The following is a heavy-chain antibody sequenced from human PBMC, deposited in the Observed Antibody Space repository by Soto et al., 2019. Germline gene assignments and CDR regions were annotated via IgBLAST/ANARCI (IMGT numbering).Heavy chain of an antibody. CDR3: ARGGNGYENWPPYYYYGMDV. CDR1: GFTFDSYW. V-gene: IGHV3-7*01. Sequence: EVQLVESGGGFVQPGGSLRLSCAASGFTFDSYWMTWVRQAPGKGLEWVAHIKQDGGQTYYVDSVKGRFTISRDNAETSRYLQMNSLRAEDTSVYFCARGGNGYENWPPYYYYGMDVWGQGTTVTVSS. CDR2: IKQDGGQT. D-gene: IGHD5-12*01. J-gene: IGHJ6*02.